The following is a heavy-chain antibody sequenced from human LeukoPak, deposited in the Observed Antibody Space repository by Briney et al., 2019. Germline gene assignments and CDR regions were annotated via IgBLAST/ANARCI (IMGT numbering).Heavy chain of an antibody. CDR2: FSGSGGTT. J-gene: IGHJ6*03. D-gene: IGHD2-8*01. CDR3: ANGNRCTSPNCLGYYYFYMDV. CDR1: GFTFRSYA. Sequence: GGSLLLSGAASGFTFRSYAMNGVRKAQGRGREGVEGFSGSGGTTYNADSGKGRFTISRHNSKNPLYLQMNSLRAEDTAVYYCANGNRCTSPNCLGYYYFYMDVWGKGTTVTVSS. V-gene: IGHV3-23*01.